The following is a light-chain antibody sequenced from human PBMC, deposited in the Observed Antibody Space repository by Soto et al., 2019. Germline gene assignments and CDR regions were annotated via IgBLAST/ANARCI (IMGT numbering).Light chain of an antibody. Sequence: QSVLTQPPSVSGAPGQRVTISCTGSSSNIGADYDVHWYQQFPGTAPKLLIYADINRPSGVPDRFSGSKSGTSASLAITGLQAEDEADYYCQSYDSSLSGGVFGGGTKLTVL. CDR2: ADI. CDR3: QSYDSSLSGGV. CDR1: SSNIGADYD. J-gene: IGLJ3*02. V-gene: IGLV1-40*01.